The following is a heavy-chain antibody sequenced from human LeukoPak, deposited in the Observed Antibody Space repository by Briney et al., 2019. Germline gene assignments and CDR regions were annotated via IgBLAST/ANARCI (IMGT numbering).Heavy chain of an antibody. CDR1: GYTFTSYG. CDR3: ARTDYDILTGYQRAEYFQH. D-gene: IGHD3-9*01. V-gene: IGHV1-18*01. Sequence: ASVKVSCKASGYTFTSYGISWVRQAPGQGLEWMGWISAYNGNTNYAQKLQGRVTMTTDTSTSTAYMELRSLRSDDTAVYYCARTDYDILTGYQRAEYFQHWGQGTLVTVSS. J-gene: IGHJ1*01. CDR2: ISAYNGNT.